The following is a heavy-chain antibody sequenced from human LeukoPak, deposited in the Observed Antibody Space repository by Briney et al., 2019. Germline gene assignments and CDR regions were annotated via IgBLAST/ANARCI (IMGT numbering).Heavy chain of an antibody. CDR2: IHPGDSDT. Sequence: GESLKISCKGSGYSFTSYWIGWVRQMPGKGLEWMGIIHPGDSDTRYSPSFQGQVTISADKSISTAYLQWSSLKASDTAMYYCARSLRTTVTPFDYWGQGNPGHRLL. CDR1: GYSFTSYW. J-gene: IGHJ4*02. D-gene: IGHD4-17*01. CDR3: ARSLRTTVTPFDY. V-gene: IGHV5-51*01.